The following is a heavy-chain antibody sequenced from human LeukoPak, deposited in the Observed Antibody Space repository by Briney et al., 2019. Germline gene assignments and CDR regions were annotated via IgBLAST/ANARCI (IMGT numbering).Heavy chain of an antibody. J-gene: IGHJ6*02. V-gene: IGHV4-59*01. CDR2: IYYSGSA. D-gene: IGHD3-10*01. CDR1: CGSISSYY. Sequence: PSETLSLTCTVSCGSISSYYWSWIRQPPGKGLEWIGYIYYSGSANYNPSVKSRVTISVDASKNQFSLKLSSVTAADTAVYYCARADRYYGSGSYYSLYYYAMDVWGQGTTVTVSS. CDR3: ARADRYYGSGSYYSLYYYAMDV.